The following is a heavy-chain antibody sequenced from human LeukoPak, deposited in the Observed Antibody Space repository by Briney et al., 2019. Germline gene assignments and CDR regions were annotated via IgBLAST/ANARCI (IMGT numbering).Heavy chain of an antibody. CDR2: ISYDGSNK. CDR1: GFTFCSYG. D-gene: IGHD6-19*01. V-gene: IGHV3-30*18. J-gene: IGHJ4*02. CDR3: AKDASSGWYAYFDY. Sequence: GGRLRLSCAVSGFTFCSYGMHWVRQAPGKGLGWVAVISYDGSNKYYADSVKGRFTISRDNSKNTLYLQMNSLRAEDTAVYYCAKDASSGWYAYFDYWGQGTLVTVSS.